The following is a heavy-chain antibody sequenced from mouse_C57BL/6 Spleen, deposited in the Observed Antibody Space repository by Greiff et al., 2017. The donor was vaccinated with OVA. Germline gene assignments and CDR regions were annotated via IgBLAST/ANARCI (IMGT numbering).Heavy chain of an antibody. J-gene: IGHJ2*01. CDR2: IDPSDSYT. V-gene: IGHV1-50*01. CDR1: GYTFTSYW. CDR3: ARSYYSNYGTLYFDY. D-gene: IGHD2-5*01. Sequence: QVQLQQPGAELVKPGASVKLSCKASGYTFTSYWMQWVKQRPGQGLEWIGEIDPSDSYTNYNQKFKGKATLTVDTSSSTAYMQLSSLTSEDSAVYYCARSYYSNYGTLYFDYWGQGTTLTVSS.